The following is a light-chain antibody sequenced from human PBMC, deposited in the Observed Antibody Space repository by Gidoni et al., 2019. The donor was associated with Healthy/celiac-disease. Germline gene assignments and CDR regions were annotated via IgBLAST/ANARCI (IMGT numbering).Light chain of an antibody. CDR2: GSY. V-gene: IGKV3-15*01. CDR3: QQYNNWPPLFT. Sequence: EIVMKQSPATLSVSPGERATLSSRASQTVSSNFARYQHTPGQAPSLLIYGSYTRATGIPARFSGSGSGTEFTLTISSLQSEDFAVYYCQQYNNWPPLFTFGPGTKVEIK. CDR1: QTVSSN. J-gene: IGKJ3*01.